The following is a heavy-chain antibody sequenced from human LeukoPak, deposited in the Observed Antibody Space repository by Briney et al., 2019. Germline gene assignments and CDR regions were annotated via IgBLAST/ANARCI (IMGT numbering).Heavy chain of an antibody. CDR1: GFTFRMHG. Sequence: GGTLRLSCAASGFTFRMHGMNWVRQAPGKGLEWVSGINPSGDRTYYADSVKGRFTISRDNSKNTVYLQMNSLRAEDTALYFCARDLGWIQFGDWGQGTLVTVSS. CDR2: INPSGDRT. CDR3: ARDLGWIQFGD. D-gene: IGHD5-18*01. J-gene: IGHJ4*02. V-gene: IGHV3-23*01.